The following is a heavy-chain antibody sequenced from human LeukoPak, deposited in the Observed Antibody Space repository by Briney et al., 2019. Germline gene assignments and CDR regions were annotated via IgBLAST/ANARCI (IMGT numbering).Heavy chain of an antibody. J-gene: IGHJ4*02. D-gene: IGHD3-9*01. CDR1: GFTFSSYW. Sequence: PGGSLRLSCAASGFTFSSYWMGWVRQAPGKRLEWVANMNIDGSEKYYADSAKGRFTISRDNARNSVYLQMNSLRVEDTAVYYCARVGPRYFETRPFSYWGQGTLVTVSS. CDR3: ARVGPRYFETRPFSY. CDR2: MNIDGSEK. V-gene: IGHV3-7*01.